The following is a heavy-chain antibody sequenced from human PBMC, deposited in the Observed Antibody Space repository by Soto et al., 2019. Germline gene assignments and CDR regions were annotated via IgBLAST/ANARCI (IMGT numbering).Heavy chain of an antibody. CDR1: GYTFTSYG. V-gene: IGHV1-18*01. D-gene: IGHD2-2*01. CDR2: ISAYNGNT. J-gene: IGHJ6*02. CDR3: AREGYCSSTSCYRFPYYYYGMDV. Sequence: SVKVSCKASGYTFTSYGISWVRQAPGQGLEWMGWISAYNGNTNYAQKLQGRVTMTTDTSTSTAYMELGSLRSDDTAVYYCAREGYCSSTSCYRFPYYYYGMDVWGQGTTVTVSS.